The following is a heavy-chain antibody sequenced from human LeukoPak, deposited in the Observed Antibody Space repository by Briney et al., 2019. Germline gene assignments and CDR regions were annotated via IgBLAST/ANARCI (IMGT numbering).Heavy chain of an antibody. Sequence: GGSLRLSCAASGFTFSTFGMHWVRQAPGKGPEWVAVIWYDGSKKYYIDFAEGRFTISRDNSKNTLYLQMNSLRAEDTAVYYCARDFRPYYYDSSDDAFDIWGQGTMVTVSS. CDR3: ARDFRPYYYDSSDDAFDI. J-gene: IGHJ3*02. CDR2: IWYDGSKK. D-gene: IGHD3-22*01. V-gene: IGHV3-33*01. CDR1: GFTFSTFG.